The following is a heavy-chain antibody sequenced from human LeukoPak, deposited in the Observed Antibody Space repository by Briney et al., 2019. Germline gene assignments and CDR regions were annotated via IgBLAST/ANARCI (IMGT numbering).Heavy chain of an antibody. CDR2: IVSSGAGT. CDR1: RFTFSSYA. J-gene: IGHJ4*02. V-gene: IGHV3-23*01. D-gene: IGHD5-24*01. Sequence: GGSLRLSCAASRFTFSSYAMSWVRQAPGKGLEWVSMIVSSGAGTSNADSVKGRFTISRDNSKNTLYLQMNSLRAEDTAVYYCAKAKFYNLATFDYWGQGALVTVSS. CDR3: AKAKFYNLATFDY.